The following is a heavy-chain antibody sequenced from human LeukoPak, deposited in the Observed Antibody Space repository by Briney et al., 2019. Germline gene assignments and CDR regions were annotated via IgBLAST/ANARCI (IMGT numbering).Heavy chain of an antibody. Sequence: SETLSLTCTVSAGSFSSYYWNWIRQPAGKGLQWIGRIYSSGSTNYNPSLKSRVTMSVDTSKNQFSLRLSSVTAADTAVYYCARASGQPDAFDIWGQGTMVTVST. CDR2: IYSSGST. J-gene: IGHJ3*02. CDR3: ARASGQPDAFDI. V-gene: IGHV4-4*07. D-gene: IGHD2-2*01. CDR1: AGSFSSYY.